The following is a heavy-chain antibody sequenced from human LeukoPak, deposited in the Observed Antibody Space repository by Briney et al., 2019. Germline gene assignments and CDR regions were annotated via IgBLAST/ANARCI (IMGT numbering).Heavy chain of an antibody. D-gene: IGHD6-13*01. V-gene: IGHV3-15*01. CDR2: IKSKTDSGTT. Sequence: PGGSLRLSCAASGFTFSNAWMSWVRQAPGKGLEWVGRIKSKTDSGTTDYAAPVKGRFTISRDDSKNTLYLQMNSLKTEDTAVYYCTTEGTAAAAPGYYYYYMDVWGKGTTVTVSS. CDR3: TTEGTAAAAPGYYYYYMDV. J-gene: IGHJ6*03. CDR1: GFTFSNAW.